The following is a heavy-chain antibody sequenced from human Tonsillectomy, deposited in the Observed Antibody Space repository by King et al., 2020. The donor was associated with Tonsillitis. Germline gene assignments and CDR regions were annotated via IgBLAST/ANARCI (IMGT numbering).Heavy chain of an antibody. CDR2: ISYDGSNK. CDR3: AKDLQGILYPFYGMDV. D-gene: IGHD2-8*01. V-gene: IGHV3-30*18. J-gene: IGHJ6*02. CDR1: GFTFSSYG. Sequence: VQLVESGGGVVQPGRSLRLSCAASGFTFSSYGMHWVRQAPGKGLEWVAVISYDGSNKYYADSVKGRFTMSRDNSKNTLYLQMNSLRAEDTAVYYCAKDLQGILYPFYGMDVWGQGTTVTVSS.